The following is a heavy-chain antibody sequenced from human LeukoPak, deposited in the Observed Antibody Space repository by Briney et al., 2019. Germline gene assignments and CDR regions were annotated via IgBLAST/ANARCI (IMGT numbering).Heavy chain of an antibody. Sequence: ASVKVSCKASGYTFTDYYIHWVRQAPGQGLEWMGGIIPMFGTANSAPKFQGRVTIVADKATNTAYMELSSLRSEDTAVYYCARVDTMMRGVISSLALDNWGQGTLVTVSS. J-gene: IGHJ4*02. CDR2: IIPMFGTA. V-gene: IGHV1-69*06. CDR1: GYTFTDYY. CDR3: ARVDTMMRGVISSLALDN. D-gene: IGHD3-10*01.